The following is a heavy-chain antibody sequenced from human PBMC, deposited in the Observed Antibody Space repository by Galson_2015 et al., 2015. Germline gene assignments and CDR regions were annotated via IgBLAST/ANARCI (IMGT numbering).Heavy chain of an antibody. CDR3: ARGGYSSGWQLKYFQH. Sequence: SLRLSCAASGFTFSSYDMHWVRQATGKGLEWVSAIGTAGDTYYPGSVKGRFTISRENAKNFLYLQMNSLRAGDTAVYYCARGGYSSGWQLKYFQHWGQGTLVTVSS. D-gene: IGHD6-19*01. CDR1: GFTFSSYD. J-gene: IGHJ1*01. V-gene: IGHV3-13*01. CDR2: IGTAGDT.